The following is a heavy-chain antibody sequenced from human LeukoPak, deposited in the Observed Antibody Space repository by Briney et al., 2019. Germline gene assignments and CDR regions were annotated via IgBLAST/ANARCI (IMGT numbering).Heavy chain of an antibody. D-gene: IGHD6-19*01. CDR1: GGTFSSYA. Sequence: ASVKVSCKASGGTFSSYAISWVRQAPGQGLEWMGRIIPIFGTANYAQKFQGRVTITADKSTSTAYMELSSLRSEDTAVYYCAREVSSGWYGSPSFDYWGQGTLVTVSS. J-gene: IGHJ4*02. CDR3: AREVSSGWYGSPSFDY. V-gene: IGHV1-69*06. CDR2: IIPIFGTA.